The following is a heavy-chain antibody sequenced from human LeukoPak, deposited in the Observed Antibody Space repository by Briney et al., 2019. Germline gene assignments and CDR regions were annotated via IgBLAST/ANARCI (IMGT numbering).Heavy chain of an antibody. CDR2: IYYSGST. V-gene: IGHV4-59*01. CDR3: ARDLGLSGRFDP. D-gene: IGHD3-16*01. CDR1: GGSISSYY. J-gene: IGHJ5*02. Sequence: SETLSLTCTVSGGSISSYYWSWIRQPPGKGLEWIGYIYYSGSTNCNPSLKSRVTISVDTSKNQFSLKLSSVTAADTAVYYCARDLGLSGRFDPWGQGTLVTVSS.